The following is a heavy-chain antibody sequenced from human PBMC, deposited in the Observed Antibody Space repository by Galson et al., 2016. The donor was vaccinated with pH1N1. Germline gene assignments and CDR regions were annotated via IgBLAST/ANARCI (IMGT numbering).Heavy chain of an antibody. CDR3: ARAPYSTGWYPEFDF. D-gene: IGHD6-19*01. V-gene: IGHV3-21*01. CDR1: EFSEFSFSNYC. J-gene: IGHJ4*02. CDR2: ISSSSIHI. Sequence: SLRLSCAASEFSEFSFSNYCLNWVRQAPGKGLEWIASISSSSIHIKYADSVEGRFTISRDNGKFSVYLQMNNLRDDDTAVYYCARAPYSTGWYPEFDFWGPGTLVTVSS.